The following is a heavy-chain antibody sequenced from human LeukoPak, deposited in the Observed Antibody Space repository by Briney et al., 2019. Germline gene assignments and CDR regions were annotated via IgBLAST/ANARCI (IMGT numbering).Heavy chain of an antibody. J-gene: IGHJ4*02. V-gene: IGHV3-7*01. CDR2: INPDGNKK. CDR1: GLTFSSSW. D-gene: IGHD5-18*01. CDR3: ARDLAYSRLDY. Sequence: GGSLRLSCAVSGLTFSSSWMDWVRQAPGKGLEWVASINPDGNKKYSADSVKGRFTISRDNAENSLYQQMNSLRVEDTAFYYCARDLAYSRLDYWGQGMLVTVSS.